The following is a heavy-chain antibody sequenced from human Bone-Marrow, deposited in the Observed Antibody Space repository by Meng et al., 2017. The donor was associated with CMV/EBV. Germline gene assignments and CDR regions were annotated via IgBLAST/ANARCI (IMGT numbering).Heavy chain of an antibody. D-gene: IGHD3-22*01. CDR2: IFYGGSP. J-gene: IGHJ5*02. CDR3: ARHTLIVVNQDWFAP. CDR1: GGSLSSSSFY. V-gene: IGHV4-39*01. Sequence: GSLRLSCTVSGGSLSSSSFYWGWIRQPPGKGLEYIGSIFYGGSPYYNPSLKSRVTISVDTSKNQFSLKLTSVTAADTAVYYCARHTLIVVNQDWFAPWGQGALVTVSS.